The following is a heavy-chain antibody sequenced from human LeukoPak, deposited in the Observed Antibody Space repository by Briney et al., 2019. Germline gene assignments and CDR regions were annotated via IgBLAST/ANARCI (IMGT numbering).Heavy chain of an antibody. Sequence: GGSLRLSCAASGFTFSSYEMNWVRQAPGKGLASVSYISSSGSTIYYADSVKGRFTISRDNAKNSLYLQMNSLRAEDTAVYYCAAPDPPAVAGFDYWGQGTLVTVSS. CDR3: AAPDPPAVAGFDY. CDR2: ISSSGSTI. D-gene: IGHD6-19*01. CDR1: GFTFSSYE. J-gene: IGHJ4*02. V-gene: IGHV3-48*03.